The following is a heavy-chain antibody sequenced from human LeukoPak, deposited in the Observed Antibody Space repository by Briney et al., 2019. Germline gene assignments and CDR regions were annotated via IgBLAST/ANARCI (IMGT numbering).Heavy chain of an antibody. CDR2: ISSISHYI. CDR1: GFTFRSYS. D-gene: IGHD2-15*01. Sequence: GGSLRLSCPPSGFTFRSYSMNWVRQAPGKGLEWVSTISSISHYIYYADSVKGRFTISRDNAMNSLYLQMNSLRAEDTAVYYCSRDSGRGPPEAFDIWGQGTMVTVSS. CDR3: SRDSGRGPPEAFDI. V-gene: IGHV3-21*01. J-gene: IGHJ3*02.